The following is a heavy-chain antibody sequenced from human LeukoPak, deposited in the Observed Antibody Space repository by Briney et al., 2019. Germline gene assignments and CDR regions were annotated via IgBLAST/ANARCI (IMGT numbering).Heavy chain of an antibody. V-gene: IGHV1-2*02. CDR2: INPSSGST. D-gene: IGHD4-17*01. CDR3: ARRGNYGDYFDY. Sequence: ASVKVSCKASGYTFTGYYMHWVRQAPGQGLEWMGWINPSSGSTNYAQKFQGRVTMTRDTSISTAFMDLSRLRSDDTAVYYCARRGNYGDYFDYWGQGTLVTVSS. CDR1: GYTFTGYY. J-gene: IGHJ4*02.